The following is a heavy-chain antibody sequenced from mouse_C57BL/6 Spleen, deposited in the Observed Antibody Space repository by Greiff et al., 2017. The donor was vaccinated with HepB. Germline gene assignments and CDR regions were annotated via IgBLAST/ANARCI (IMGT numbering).Heavy chain of an antibody. CDR2: ISSGGDYI. Sequence: EVHLVESGEGLVKPGGSLKLSCAASGFTFSSYAMSWVRQTPEKRLEWVAYISSGGDYIYYADTVKGRFTISRDNARNTLYLQMSSLKSEDTAMYYCTRDRDYGNSFAYWGQGTLVTVSA. J-gene: IGHJ3*01. CDR1: GFTFSSYA. D-gene: IGHD2-1*01. V-gene: IGHV5-9-1*02. CDR3: TRDRDYGNSFAY.